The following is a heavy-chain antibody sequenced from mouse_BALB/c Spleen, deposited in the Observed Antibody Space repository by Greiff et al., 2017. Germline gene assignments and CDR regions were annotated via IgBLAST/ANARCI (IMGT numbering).Heavy chain of an antibody. J-gene: IGHJ1*01. V-gene: IGHV5-9-3*01. CDR1: GFTFSSYA. Sequence: EVKVEESGGGLVKPGGSLKLSCAASGFTFSSYAMSWVRQTPEKRLEWVATISSGGSYTYYPDSVKGRFTISRDNAKNTLYLQMSSLRSEDTAMYYCARPGTRYFDVWGAGTTVTVSS. CDR2: ISSGGSYT. D-gene: IGHD4-1*01. CDR3: ARPGTRYFDV.